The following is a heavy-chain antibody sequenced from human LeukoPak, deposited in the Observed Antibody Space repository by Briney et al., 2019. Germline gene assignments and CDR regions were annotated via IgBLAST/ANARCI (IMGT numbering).Heavy chain of an antibody. D-gene: IGHD2-8*01. V-gene: IGHV3-23*01. CDR1: GFTFSSYA. Sequence: GGSLRLSCTGSGFTFSSYAMSRVRQAPGQGLEWVSVISDSGDYTSYADSVRGRFTISRDNSRNTLYLQMISLRPEDTAVYYCAKDTSIGKYCTNGVCSPFDYWGQGTLVTVSS. CDR2: ISDSGDYT. J-gene: IGHJ4*02. CDR3: AKDTSIGKYCTNGVCSPFDY.